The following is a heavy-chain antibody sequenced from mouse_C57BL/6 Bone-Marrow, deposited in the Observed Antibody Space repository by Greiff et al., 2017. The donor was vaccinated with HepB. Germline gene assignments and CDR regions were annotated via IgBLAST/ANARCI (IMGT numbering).Heavy chain of an antibody. J-gene: IGHJ1*03. CDR3: TTGYYGSSYVDWYFDV. CDR2: IDPEDGDT. D-gene: IGHD1-1*01. Sequence: EVQLQQSGAELVRPGASVKLSCTASGFNIKDYYMHWVKQRPEQGLEWIGRIDPEDGDTEYAPKFQGKATMTADTSSNTAYLQLSSLTSEDTAVYYCTTGYYGSSYVDWYFDVWGTGTTVTVSS. V-gene: IGHV14-1*01. CDR1: GFNIKDYY.